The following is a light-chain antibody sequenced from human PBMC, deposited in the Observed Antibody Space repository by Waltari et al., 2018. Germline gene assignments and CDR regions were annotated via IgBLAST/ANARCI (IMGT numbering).Light chain of an antibody. J-gene: IGKJ4*01. CDR1: QSVLYSSNNKNY. CDR2: WAS. Sequence: DIVMTQSPDSLAVSLGERATINCKSSQSVLYSSNNKNYLAWYQQKPGQRPKRLIYWASTRESGVPDRFSGSGSGTDFTLTISSLQAEDVAVYYCQQYYSTPPAFGGGTKVGIK. V-gene: IGKV4-1*01. CDR3: QQYYSTPPA.